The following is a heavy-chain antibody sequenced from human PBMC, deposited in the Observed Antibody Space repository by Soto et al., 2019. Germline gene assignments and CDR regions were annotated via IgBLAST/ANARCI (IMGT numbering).Heavy chain of an antibody. CDR2: IYYSGNT. CDR1: GGSVSSSSYY. Sequence: SETLSLTCTVSGGSVSSSSYYWGWIRQPPGKGLEWIGYIYYSGNTYYNPSLKSRVTMSLDTSKNQFSLILNSVTAADTAVYYCARDSFTAGLYFDYWGRGTLVTVSS. V-gene: IGHV4-61*01. J-gene: IGHJ4*02. D-gene: IGHD2-8*02. CDR3: ARDSFTAGLYFDY.